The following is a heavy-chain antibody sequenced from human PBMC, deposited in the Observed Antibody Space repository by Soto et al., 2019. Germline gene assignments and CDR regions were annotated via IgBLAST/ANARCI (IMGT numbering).Heavy chain of an antibody. V-gene: IGHV1-69*13. J-gene: IGHJ6*02. CDR2: IIPIFGTA. D-gene: IGHD3-10*01. CDR1: GGTFSSYA. Sequence: GASVKVSCKASGGTFSSYAISWVRQAPGQGLEWMGGIIPIFGTANYAQKFQGRVTITADESTSTAYMELSSLRSEDTAVYYCARAMVRGVITEYYYYYGMDVWGQGTTVTVSS. CDR3: ARAMVRGVITEYYYYYGMDV.